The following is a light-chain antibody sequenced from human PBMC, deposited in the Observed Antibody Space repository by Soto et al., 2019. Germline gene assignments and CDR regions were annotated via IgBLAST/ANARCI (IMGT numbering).Light chain of an antibody. CDR3: ASYGGSNNLL. Sequence: QSALTQPPSASGSPGQSVTISFTGTSSDIGDYKYVSWYQQHPGKAPKVVIYEVSKRPSGVPDRFSGSKSGNTASLTVSGLQAEDEADYDCASYGGSNNLLFGGGTKLTVL. J-gene: IGLJ3*02. CDR1: SSDIGDYKY. CDR2: EVS. V-gene: IGLV2-8*01.